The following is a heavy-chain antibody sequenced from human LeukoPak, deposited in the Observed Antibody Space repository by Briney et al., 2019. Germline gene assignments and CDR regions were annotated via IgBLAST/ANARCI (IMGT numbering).Heavy chain of an antibody. Sequence: SETLSLTCGVSGGSIGTTNWWTWVRQPPGEGLEWIGEVHLSGRTHYNPSLESRVTMSVDMSENHISLRLTSVTAADTAVYYCAREGGPYRPLDYSGQGTLVTVSS. J-gene: IGHJ4*02. CDR2: VHLSGRT. CDR1: GGSIGTTNW. CDR3: AREGGPYRPLDY. V-gene: IGHV4-4*02.